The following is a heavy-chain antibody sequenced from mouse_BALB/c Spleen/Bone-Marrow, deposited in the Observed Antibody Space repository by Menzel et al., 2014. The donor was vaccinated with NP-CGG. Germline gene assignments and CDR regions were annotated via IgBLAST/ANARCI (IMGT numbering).Heavy chain of an antibody. CDR1: GNTFTIYW. CDR2: INPSTGYT. V-gene: IGHV1-7*01. D-gene: IGHD2-12*01. Sequence: LQESGAELAKPGASVKMSCKASGNTFTIYWMHWVKQRPGQGLEWIGYINPSTGYTEYNQKFKDKATLTADKSSSTAYMQLSSLTSEDSAVYYCARYGGRSYDGFAYWGQGTLVTVSA. J-gene: IGHJ3*01. CDR3: ARYGGRSYDGFAY.